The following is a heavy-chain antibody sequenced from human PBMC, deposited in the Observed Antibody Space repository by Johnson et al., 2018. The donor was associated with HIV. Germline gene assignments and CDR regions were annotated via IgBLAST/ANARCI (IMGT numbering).Heavy chain of an antibody. D-gene: IGHD5-18*01. Sequence: VQLVESGGGVVQPGRSLRLSCAASGFIVSSNYMSWVRQAPGKGLEWVSGINWNGGSTGYADSVRGRFTISRDNVKNSLHLQMNSLRAEDTAVYYCARDQDTPYLKDDALDIWGQGTMVTVSS. CDR1: GFIVSSNY. V-gene: IGHV3-20*04. J-gene: IGHJ3*02. CDR3: ARDQDTPYLKDDALDI. CDR2: INWNGGST.